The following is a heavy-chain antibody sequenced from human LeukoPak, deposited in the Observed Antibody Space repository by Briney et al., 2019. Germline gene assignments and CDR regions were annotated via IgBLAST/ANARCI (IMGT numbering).Heavy chain of an antibody. J-gene: IGHJ4*02. CDR3: ARVGAGYYDFWSGYYRGFFDY. CDR2: INHSGST. V-gene: IGHV4-34*01. Sequence: PSETLSLTCAVYGGSFSGYYWSWIRQPPGKGLEWIGEINHSGSTNYNPSLKSRVTISVDTSKNQFSLKLSSVTAADTAVYYCARVGAGYYDFWSGYYRGFFDYWGQGTLVTVSS. D-gene: IGHD3-3*01. CDR1: GGSFSGYY.